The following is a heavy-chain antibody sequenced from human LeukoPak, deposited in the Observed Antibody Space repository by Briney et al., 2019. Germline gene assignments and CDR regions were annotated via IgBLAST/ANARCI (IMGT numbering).Heavy chain of an antibody. CDR2: INPNSDGT. D-gene: IGHD2-2*01. J-gene: IGHJ3*02. CDR1: GYTFTGYY. V-gene: IGHV1-2*02. Sequence: ASVKVSCKASGYTFTGYYMHWVRQASGQGLEWMGWINPNSDGTNYAQKLQGRVTMTRDTSISTAYMELSRLRSDDTAVYYCARDIFGLELVYCSSTSCYGAFDIWGQGTMVTASS. CDR3: ARDIFGLELVYCSSTSCYGAFDI.